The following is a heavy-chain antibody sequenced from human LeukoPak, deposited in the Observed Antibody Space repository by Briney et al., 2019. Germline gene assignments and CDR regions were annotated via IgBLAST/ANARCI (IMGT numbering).Heavy chain of an antibody. CDR2: IWYDGSNK. J-gene: IGHJ3*02. D-gene: IGHD3-10*01. V-gene: IGHV3-33*08. CDR1: RFTFNDYY. Sequence: GGSLRLSCAASRFTFNDYYMSWIRQAPGKGLEWVAVIWYDGSNKYYADSVKGRFTISRDNSKNTLYLQMNSLRAEDTAVYYCARGPIWFGELLGAFDIWGQGTMATVSS. CDR3: ARGPIWFGELLGAFDI.